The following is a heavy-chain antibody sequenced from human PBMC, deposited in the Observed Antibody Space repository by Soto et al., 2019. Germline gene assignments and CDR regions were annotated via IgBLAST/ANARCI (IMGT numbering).Heavy chain of an antibody. CDR1: GFTFSSYS. Sequence: PGGSLRLSCAASGFTFSSYSMNWVRQAPGKGLEWVSSISSSSSYIYYADSVKGRFTISRDNAKNSLYLQMNSLRAEDTAVYYCARLRVVVVAAPRDAFDIWGQGTMVTVSS. CDR2: ISSSSSYI. J-gene: IGHJ3*02. D-gene: IGHD2-15*01. V-gene: IGHV3-21*01. CDR3: ARLRVVVVAAPRDAFDI.